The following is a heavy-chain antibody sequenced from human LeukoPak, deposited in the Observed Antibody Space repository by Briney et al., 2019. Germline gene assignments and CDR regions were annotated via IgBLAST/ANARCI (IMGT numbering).Heavy chain of an antibody. CDR1: GFTFSSYG. J-gene: IGHJ6*02. CDR3: AKDRGYSYAYLYGMDV. Sequence: GGSLRLSCAASGFTFSSYGMHWVRQAPGKGLEWVAVISYDGSNKYYAGSVKGRFTISRDNSKNTLYLQMNSLRAEDMAVYYCAKDRGYSYAYLYGMDVWGQGTTVTVSS. CDR2: ISYDGSNK. V-gene: IGHV3-30*18. D-gene: IGHD5-18*01.